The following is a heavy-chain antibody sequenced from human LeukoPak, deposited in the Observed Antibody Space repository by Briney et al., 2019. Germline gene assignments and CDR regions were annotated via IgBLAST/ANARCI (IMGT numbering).Heavy chain of an antibody. V-gene: IGHV3-74*01. CDR1: GFTLSDYW. D-gene: IGHD3-10*01. CDR3: ARGRGSYGWFDP. J-gene: IGHJ5*02. CDR2: IYSDGGSP. Sequence: GGSLRLSCSASGFTLSDYWMHWVRQAPGRGLVWVSRIYSDGGSPTYADSVKGRFTISRDNAKNTLYLQMNSLSVEDTAVYYCARGRGSYGWFDPWGQGTLVTVSS.